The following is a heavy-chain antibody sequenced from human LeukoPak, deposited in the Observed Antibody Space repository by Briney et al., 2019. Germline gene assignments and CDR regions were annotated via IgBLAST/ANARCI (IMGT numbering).Heavy chain of an antibody. J-gene: IGHJ3*02. Sequence: ASVKVSCKASGGTFSSYAISWVRQAPGQGLEWMGWINPNSGDTNYAQKFQGRVTMTRDTSISTGYMELSRLTSDDTAVYYCARDGSHAFDIWGQGTKVTVSS. CDR2: INPNSGDT. CDR1: GGTFSSYA. CDR3: ARDGSHAFDI. V-gene: IGHV1-2*02.